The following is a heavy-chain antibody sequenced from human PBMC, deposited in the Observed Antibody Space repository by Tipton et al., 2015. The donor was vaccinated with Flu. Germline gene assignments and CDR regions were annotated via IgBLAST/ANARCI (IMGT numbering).Heavy chain of an antibody. CDR3: TRSYSSGWYFDY. J-gene: IGHJ4*02. V-gene: IGHV3-49*04. D-gene: IGHD6-19*01. CDR2: TRSKGYGGTT. CDR1: GFTLGDYA. Sequence: SLRLSCTASGFTLGDYAMSWVRQAPGKGLEWVGFTRSKGYGGTTEYAASVRGRFTISRDDSESIAYLQMNSLKTEDTAVYYCTRSYSSGWYFDYWGQGTLVTVSS.